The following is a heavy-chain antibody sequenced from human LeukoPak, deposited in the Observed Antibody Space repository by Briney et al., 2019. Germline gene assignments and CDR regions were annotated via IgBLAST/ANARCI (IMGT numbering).Heavy chain of an antibody. Sequence: GGSLKLSWEGSGYSFTYYLIACVRKMPGKCREWMGMIYPGDSDTRYSPSFQGQVTISADTSSSTAYLQWTSLKASDTAMYYCARQAHFWSVSDYYYYMDVWGKGTTVTVSS. V-gene: IGHV5-51*01. J-gene: IGHJ6*03. CDR1: GYSFTYYL. CDR2: IYPGDSDT. D-gene: IGHD3-3*02. CDR3: ARQAHFWSVSDYYYYMDV.